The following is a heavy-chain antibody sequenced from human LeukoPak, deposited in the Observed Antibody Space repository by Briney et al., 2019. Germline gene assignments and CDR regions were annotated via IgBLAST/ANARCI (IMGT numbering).Heavy chain of an antibody. D-gene: IGHD3-3*01. V-gene: IGHV4-59*11. J-gene: IGHJ4*02. CDR2: IYYSGST. CDR1: GGSISSHY. CDR3: ARGYDFWSGYLYDY. Sequence: SETLSLTCTVSGGSISSHYWSWIRQPPGKGLEWIGYIYYSGSTNYNPSLKSRVTISVDTSKNQFSLKLSSVTAADTAVYYCARGYDFWSGYLYDYWGQGTLVTVSS.